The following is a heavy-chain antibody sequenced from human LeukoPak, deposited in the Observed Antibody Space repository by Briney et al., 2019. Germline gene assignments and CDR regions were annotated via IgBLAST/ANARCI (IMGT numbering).Heavy chain of an antibody. D-gene: IGHD6-13*01. V-gene: IGHV1-2*02. Sequence: GASVKVSCEASGYTFTGYYMHWVRQAPGQGLEWMGWINPNSGGTNYAQKFQGRVTMTRDTSISTAYMELSRLRSDDTAVYYCATGYSSSWYYFDYWGQGTLVTVSS. J-gene: IGHJ4*02. CDR2: INPNSGGT. CDR1: GYTFTGYY. CDR3: ATGYSSSWYYFDY.